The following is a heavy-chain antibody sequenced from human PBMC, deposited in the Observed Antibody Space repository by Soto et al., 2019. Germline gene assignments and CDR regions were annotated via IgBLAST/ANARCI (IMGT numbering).Heavy chain of an antibody. CDR3: ARGVVVVAASQLGWFDP. J-gene: IGHJ5*02. Sequence: QVQLVQSGAEVKKPGSSVKVSCKASGGTFSRDAISWVRQAPGQGLEWMGGIIPMFGTAKYVQKFQGRLTITGDESTTTAYMELRSLRSDDTAVYYCARGVVVVAASQLGWFDPWGQGTLVTVSS. V-gene: IGHV1-69*01. CDR1: GGTFSRDA. CDR2: IIPMFGTA. D-gene: IGHD2-15*01.